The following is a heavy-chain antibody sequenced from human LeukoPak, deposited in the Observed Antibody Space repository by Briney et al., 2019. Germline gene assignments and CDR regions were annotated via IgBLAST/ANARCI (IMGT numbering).Heavy chain of an antibody. CDR3: VREIEYCSGGDCKRWFDP. CDR2: IHYDGSI. Sequence: SETLSLTCTVSGGSISSADYYWNWIRQPPGKGLEWIAYIHYDGSISSNPSLKSRVTISMDTSKNQFSLHLSSVTAADTALYYCVREIEYCSGGDCKRWFDPWGQGTLVTVSS. D-gene: IGHD2-15*01. J-gene: IGHJ5*02. V-gene: IGHV4-61*08. CDR1: GGSISSADYY.